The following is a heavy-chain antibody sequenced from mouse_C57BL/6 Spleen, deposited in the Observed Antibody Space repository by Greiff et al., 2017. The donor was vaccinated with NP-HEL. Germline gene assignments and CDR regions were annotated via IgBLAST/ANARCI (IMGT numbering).Heavy chain of an antibody. V-gene: IGHV1-64*01. CDR2: IHPNSGST. CDR3: ARVGLTSAMDY. CDR1: GYTFTSYW. J-gene: IGHJ4*01. D-gene: IGHD4-1*01. Sequence: QVQLQQPGAELVKPGASVKLSCKASGYTFTSYWMHWVKQRPGQGREWIGMIHPNSGSTNYNEKFKSKATLTVDKSSSTAYMQLSSLTSEDSAVYYCARVGLTSAMDYWGQGTSVTVSS.